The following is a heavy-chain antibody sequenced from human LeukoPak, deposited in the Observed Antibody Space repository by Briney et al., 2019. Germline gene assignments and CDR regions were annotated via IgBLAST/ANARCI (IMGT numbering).Heavy chain of an antibody. V-gene: IGHV3-53*01. CDR2: IYSGGST. CDR3: ARVIAAAGLFDY. CDR1: GFTFSDYE. D-gene: IGHD6-13*01. Sequence: GGSLRLSCAASGFTFSDYEMNWVRQAPGKGLEWVSVIYSGGSTYYADSVKGRFTISRDNSKNTLYLQMNSLRAEDTAVYYCARVIAAAGLFDYWGQGTLVTVSS. J-gene: IGHJ4*02.